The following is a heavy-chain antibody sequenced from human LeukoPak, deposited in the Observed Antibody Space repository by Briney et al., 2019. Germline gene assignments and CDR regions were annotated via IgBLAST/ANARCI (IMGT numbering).Heavy chain of an antibody. V-gene: IGHV3-7*05. CDR3: ARETRGTVGSY. Sequence: GGSLRLSCAASVSTLNTYWMTWFRQTPGKGLEWVASLKQDGSDKYYADSVKGRFTISRDNAENSLYLQMNSLRAEDTAVYYCARETRGTVGSYWGRGTLVTVSS. CDR2: LKQDGSDK. D-gene: IGHD4-23*01. J-gene: IGHJ4*02. CDR1: VSTLNTYW.